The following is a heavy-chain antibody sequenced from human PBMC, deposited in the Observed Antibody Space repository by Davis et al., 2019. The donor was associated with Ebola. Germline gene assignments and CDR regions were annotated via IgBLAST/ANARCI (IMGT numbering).Heavy chain of an antibody. V-gene: IGHV1-18*01. Sequence: ASVKVSCKASGYTFTSYGISWVRQAPGQGLEWMGGIIPIFGTANYAQKFQGRVTMTRDTSTSTVYMELRSLRSDDTAVYYCARGVGATTIDYWGQGTLVTVSS. CDR2: IIPIFGTA. J-gene: IGHJ4*02. D-gene: IGHD1-26*01. CDR3: ARGVGATTIDY. CDR1: GYTFTSYG.